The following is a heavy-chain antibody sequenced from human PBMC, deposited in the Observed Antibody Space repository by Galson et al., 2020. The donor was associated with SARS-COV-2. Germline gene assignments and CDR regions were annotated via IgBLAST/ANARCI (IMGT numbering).Heavy chain of an antibody. CDR3: ARDKDNGSGWYGGNWFDP. Sequence: ASVKVSCKASGYTFTSYGISWVRQAPGQGLEWMGWISAYNGNTNYAQKLQGRVTMTTDTSTSTAYMELRSLRSDDTAVYYCARDKDNGSGWYGGNWFDPWGQGTLVTVSS. CDR1: GYTFTSYG. D-gene: IGHD6-19*01. J-gene: IGHJ5*02. V-gene: IGHV1-18*01. CDR2: ISAYNGNT.